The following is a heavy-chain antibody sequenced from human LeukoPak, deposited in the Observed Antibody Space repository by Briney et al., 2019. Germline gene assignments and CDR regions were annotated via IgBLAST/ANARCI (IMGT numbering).Heavy chain of an antibody. CDR1: GGTFSSYA. D-gene: IGHD3-16*01. V-gene: IGHV1-2*02. CDR2: INPNSGGT. CDR3: AREAGDPNWFDP. Sequence: GASVKVSCKASGGTFSSYAISWVRQAPGQGLEWMGWINPNSGGTNYAQKFQGRVTMTRDTSISTAYMELSRLRSDDTAVYYCAREAGDPNWFDPWGQGTLVTVSS. J-gene: IGHJ5*02.